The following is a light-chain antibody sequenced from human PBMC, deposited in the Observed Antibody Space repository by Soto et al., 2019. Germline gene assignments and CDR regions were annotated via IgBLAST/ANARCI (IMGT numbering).Light chain of an antibody. CDR1: SSDVGGYNY. J-gene: IGLJ1*01. Sequence: QSALTQPASVSGSPGQSITISCTGTSSDVGGYNYVSWYQQHPGKAPKLMIYEVSNRPSGVSNRFSGSKSGNTASLTISGLQDEEEADYYCSSYRSSSTYVFGTGTKLTVL. CDR2: EVS. CDR3: SSYRSSSTYV. V-gene: IGLV2-14*01.